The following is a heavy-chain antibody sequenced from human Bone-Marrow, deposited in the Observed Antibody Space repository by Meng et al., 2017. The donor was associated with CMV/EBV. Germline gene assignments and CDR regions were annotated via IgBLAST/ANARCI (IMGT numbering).Heavy chain of an antibody. V-gene: IGHV1-18*01. CDR3: AREPSGIAVAGPDY. Sequence: ASVKVSCTASGYTFTNYGISWVRQAPGQGLEWMGWISAYNGNTNYAQKLQGRVTMTTDTSTSTAYMELRSLRSDDTAVYYCAREPSGIAVAGPDYWGQGTLVTVSS. CDR2: ISAYNGNT. D-gene: IGHD6-19*01. CDR1: GYTFTNYG. J-gene: IGHJ4*02.